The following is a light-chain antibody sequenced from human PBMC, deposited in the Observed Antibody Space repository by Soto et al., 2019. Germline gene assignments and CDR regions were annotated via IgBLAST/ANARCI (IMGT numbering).Light chain of an antibody. Sequence: DIVMTQSPDSLAVSLGERATINCKSSQCVLYSSNNKNYLAWYQQKPGQPPKLLISWASTRESGVPDRFSASGSGTDFTLTISSLQAEDVAVYYCQQYYTTLALTFGGGTKVEIK. J-gene: IGKJ4*01. CDR2: WAS. CDR1: QCVLYSSNNKNY. CDR3: QQYYTTLALT. V-gene: IGKV4-1*01.